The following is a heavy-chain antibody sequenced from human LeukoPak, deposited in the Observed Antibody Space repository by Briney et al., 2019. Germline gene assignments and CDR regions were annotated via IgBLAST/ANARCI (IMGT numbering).Heavy chain of an antibody. Sequence: GGSLRLSCAASGFTVSSNYMSWVRQAPGKGLEWVSVICSGGSTYYADSVKGRFTTSRDNSKNTLYLQMNSLRAEDTAVYYCARVGNYGDMPIDYWGQGTLVSVSS. CDR3: ARVGNYGDMPIDY. J-gene: IGHJ4*02. D-gene: IGHD4-17*01. CDR2: ICSGGST. V-gene: IGHV3-53*01. CDR1: GFTVSSNY.